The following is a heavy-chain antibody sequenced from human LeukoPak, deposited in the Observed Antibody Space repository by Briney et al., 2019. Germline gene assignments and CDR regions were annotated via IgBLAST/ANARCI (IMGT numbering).Heavy chain of an antibody. D-gene: IGHD3-16*01. CDR3: VKSTRAVMAMMDV. CDR2: ISSRSTYI. CDR1: GFTFSSFE. Sequence: GGSLRLSCAASGFTFSSFEMNWVRQAPGKGLEWVSSISSRSTYIYHADSVKGRFTISRDNAKNSLFLQMNSLRAEDTAVYFCVKSTRAVMAMMDVWGKGTTVTVSS. J-gene: IGHJ6*04. V-gene: IGHV3-21*01.